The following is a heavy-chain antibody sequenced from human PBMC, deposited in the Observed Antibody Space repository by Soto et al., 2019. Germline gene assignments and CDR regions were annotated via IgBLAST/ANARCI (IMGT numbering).Heavy chain of an antibody. V-gene: IGHV3-9*01. CDR2: ISWDSGTL. CDR3: AQGRDPTMESPLDQ. J-gene: IGHJ5*02. Sequence: EVQLVESGGGLVQPGRSLRLSCAASGFTFDDYAMHWVRQAPGKGLEWISGISWDSGTLGYADSVKGRFMISRDDAKNSLYLQMNSLRGEDTALYYCAQGRDPTMESPLDQWGQGTLVTVSS. CDR1: GFTFDDYA. D-gene: IGHD1-1*01.